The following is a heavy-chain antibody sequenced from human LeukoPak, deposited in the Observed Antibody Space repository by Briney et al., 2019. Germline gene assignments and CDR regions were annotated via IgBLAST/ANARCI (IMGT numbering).Heavy chain of an antibody. CDR1: GYTFTGYY. V-gene: IGHV1-2*02. CDR3: ARATRIWFGELLAPYYYYMDV. J-gene: IGHJ6*03. D-gene: IGHD3-10*01. Sequence: ASVKVSCKASGYTFTGYYMHWVRQAPGQGLEWMGWINPNSGGTNYAQKFQGRVTMTRDTSISTAYMELSRLRSDDTAVYYCARATRIWFGELLAPYYYYMDVWGKGTTVTISS. CDR2: INPNSGGT.